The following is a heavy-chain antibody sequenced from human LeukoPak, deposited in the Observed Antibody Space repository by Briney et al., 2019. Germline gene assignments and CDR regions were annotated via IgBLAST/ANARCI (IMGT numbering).Heavy chain of an antibody. J-gene: IGHJ5*02. CDR2: IYYSGST. D-gene: IGHD2-2*01. CDR1: GGSISSYY. V-gene: IGHV4-59*01. Sequence: SETLSLTCTVSGGSISSYYWSWVRQPPGKRLEWTGYIYYSGSTNYNPSLKSRVTISVDTSKNQFSLKLSSVTAADTAVYYCARGGVVVPAAEEVGFDPWGQGTLVTVSS. CDR3: ARGGVVVPAAEEVGFDP.